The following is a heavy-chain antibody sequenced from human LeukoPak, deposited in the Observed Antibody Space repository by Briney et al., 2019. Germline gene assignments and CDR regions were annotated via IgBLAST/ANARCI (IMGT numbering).Heavy chain of an antibody. CDR1: GYTFTSYG. D-gene: IGHD3-3*01. CDR3: ARGPTIVGVVTTTDY. CDR2: ISVSTGNT. Sequence: ASVKVSCKASGYTFTSYGISWVRQAPGQGLEWRGWISVSTGNTDYAQKFQGRVTMTTDTSTSTAYMELRSLRSDDTAVYYCARGPTIVGVVTTTDYWGQGTLVSVSS. J-gene: IGHJ4*02. V-gene: IGHV1-18*01.